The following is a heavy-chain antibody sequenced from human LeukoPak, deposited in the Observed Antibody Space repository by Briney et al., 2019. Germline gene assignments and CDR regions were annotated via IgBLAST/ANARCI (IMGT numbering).Heavy chain of an antibody. D-gene: IGHD6-13*01. CDR3: AREAKAAAADAFDI. Sequence: SETLPLTCTVSGGSIRTTSYYWGWIRQSPGRGLEWIGSVYFSGSTYYNPSLKSRVSISVDTSKNQFSLKLSSVTAADTAVYYCAREAKAAAADAFDIWGQGTMVTVSS. CDR1: GGSIRTTSYY. V-gene: IGHV4-39*07. CDR2: VYFSGST. J-gene: IGHJ3*02.